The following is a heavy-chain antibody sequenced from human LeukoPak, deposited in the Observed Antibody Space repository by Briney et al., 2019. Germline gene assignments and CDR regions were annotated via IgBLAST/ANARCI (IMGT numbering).Heavy chain of an antibody. Sequence: SQTLSLTCAISGNTFSSNSAAWNWLRQSPSSGLEWLGRTYYRSKWYNDYAVPVKSRITINPDTSKNQFSLQLRSVTPEDTAVYYCATYAFEIWGQGTMVTVSS. CDR3: ATYAFEI. V-gene: IGHV6-1*01. J-gene: IGHJ3*02. CDR2: TYYRSKWYN. CDR1: GNTFSSNSAA.